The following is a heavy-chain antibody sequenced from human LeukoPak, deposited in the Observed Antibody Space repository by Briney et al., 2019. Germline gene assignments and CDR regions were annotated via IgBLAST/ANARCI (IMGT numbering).Heavy chain of an antibody. CDR3: AKDRDYGDYLPHY. J-gene: IGHJ4*02. D-gene: IGHD4-17*01. CDR1: GFTFSSYG. Sequence: GGSLRLSCAASGFTFSSYGMHWVRQAPGKGLEWVAVISYDGSNKYYADSVKGRFTISRDNSKNTLYLQMNSLRAEDTAVYYCAKDRDYGDYLPHYWGQGTLVTVSS. CDR2: ISYDGSNK. V-gene: IGHV3-30*18.